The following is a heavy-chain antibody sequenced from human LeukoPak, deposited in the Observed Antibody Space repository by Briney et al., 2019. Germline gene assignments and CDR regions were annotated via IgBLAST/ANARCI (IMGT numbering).Heavy chain of an antibody. CDR2: ISYDGSNK. D-gene: IGHD2/OR15-2a*01. V-gene: IGHV3-30-3*01. CDR3: ARDPREYKEGYFDY. Sequence: GRSLRLSCAASGFIFSSYAVHWVRQAPGKGLEWVAVISYDGSNKYYADSVKGRFTISRDNSKNTLYLQMNSLRAEDTAVYYCARDPREYKEGYFDYWGQGTLVTVSS. J-gene: IGHJ4*02. CDR1: GFIFSSYA.